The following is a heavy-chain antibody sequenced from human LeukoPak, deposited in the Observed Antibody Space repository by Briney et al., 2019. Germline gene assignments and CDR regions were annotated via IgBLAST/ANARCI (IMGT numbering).Heavy chain of an antibody. V-gene: IGHV3-20*04. D-gene: IGHD1-26*01. CDR1: GFTFDDYG. J-gene: IGHJ6*03. CDR3: ARVRGGSFYYYYMGV. CDR2: INWNGGST. Sequence: RLGESLRLSCAASGFTFDDYGMSWVRQAPGEGLEWVSGINWNGGSTGYADSVKGRFTISRDNAKNSLYLQMNSLRAEDTALYYCARVRGGSFYYYYMGVWGKGTTVTVSS.